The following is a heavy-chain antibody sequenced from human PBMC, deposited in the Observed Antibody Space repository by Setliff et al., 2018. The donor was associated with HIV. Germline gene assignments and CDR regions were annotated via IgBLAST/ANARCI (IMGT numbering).Heavy chain of an antibody. D-gene: IGHD2-15*01. CDR3: ARGSDCSGGSCAGGAFDI. V-gene: IGHV3-30*04. CDR1: GFTFSSYA. Sequence: PGGSLRLSCAASGFTFSSYAMHWVRQAPGKGLEWVAVISYDGNNKYYADSVKGRFTISRDNSKNTLYLQMNSLRAEDTAVYYCARGSDCSGGSCAGGAFDIWGQGTMVTVSS. J-gene: IGHJ3*02. CDR2: ISYDGNNK.